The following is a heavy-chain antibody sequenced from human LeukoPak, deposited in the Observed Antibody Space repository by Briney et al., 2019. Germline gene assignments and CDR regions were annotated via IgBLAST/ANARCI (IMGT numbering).Heavy chain of an antibody. CDR2: IYYSGST. CDR3: ASGCSSTSCYPYYYYYYGMDV. D-gene: IGHD2-2*01. V-gene: IGHV4-59*01. Sequence: SETLSLTCTVSGGSISSYYWSWIRRPPGKGLEWIGYIYYSGSTNYNPSLKSRVTISVDTSKNQFSLKLSSVTAADTAVYYSASGCSSTSCYPYYYYYYGMDVWGQGTTVTVSS. CDR1: GGSISSYY. J-gene: IGHJ6*02.